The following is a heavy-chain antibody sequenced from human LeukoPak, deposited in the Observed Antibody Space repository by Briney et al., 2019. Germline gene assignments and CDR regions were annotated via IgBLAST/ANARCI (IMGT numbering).Heavy chain of an antibody. D-gene: IGHD1-26*01. V-gene: IGHV6-1*01. J-gene: IGHJ4*02. CDR2: TYYRSKWYN. CDR1: GDSVSSNSAA. CDR3: AREEGSGNYYGYFDY. Sequence: SQTLSLTCAISGDSVSSNSAARNWIRQSPSSGLEWLGRTYYRSKWYNNYAVSVKSRITINPDTSKNQFSLQLNSVTPEDTAVYYCAREEGSGNYYGYFDYWGQGTLVSVSS.